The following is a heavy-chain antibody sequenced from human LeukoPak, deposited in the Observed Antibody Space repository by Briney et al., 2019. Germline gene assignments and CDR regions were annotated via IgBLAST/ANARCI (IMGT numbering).Heavy chain of an antibody. D-gene: IGHD3-10*01. CDR2: IKDGGIT. CDR3: VRGFSGVVGDH. CDR1: SGSFSGYY. J-gene: IGHJ4*02. Sequence: SETLSPTCTVYSGSFSGYYWSWIRLPPGKGLEWIGEIKDGGITNYNPSLRSRVTISKDTSNNQLSLKLHSATAADTAVYYCVRGFSGVVGDHWGQGSLVTVSS. V-gene: IGHV4-34*01.